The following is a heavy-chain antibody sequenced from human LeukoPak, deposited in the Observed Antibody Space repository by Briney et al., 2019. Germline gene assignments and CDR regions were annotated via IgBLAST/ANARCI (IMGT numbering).Heavy chain of an antibody. Sequence: QPGGTLRLSCAASGFTFSSYSMSWVRQAPGKGLEWVSAISGSGGSTYYADSVKGRFTISRDNSKNTLYLQMNSLRAEDTAAYYCAKVQRWELLTSRDWYFDLWGRGTLVTVSS. CDR2: ISGSGGST. CDR1: GFTFSSYS. J-gene: IGHJ2*01. V-gene: IGHV3-23*01. D-gene: IGHD1-26*01. CDR3: AKVQRWELLTSRDWYFDL.